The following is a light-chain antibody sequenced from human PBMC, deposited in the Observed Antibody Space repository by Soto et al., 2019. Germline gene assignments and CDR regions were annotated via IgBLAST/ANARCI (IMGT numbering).Light chain of an antibody. CDR3: QQYNNGWT. Sequence: EIVLTQSPGTLSLSPVDRATLSCRASQSLSRSSLAWYQQKPGRAPRLLIYGASSRATGIPDRFSGSGSGTEFTLTISSLQSEDFAVYYCQQYNNGWTFGQGTKVDIK. J-gene: IGKJ1*01. CDR1: QSLSRSS. V-gene: IGKV3-20*01. CDR2: GAS.